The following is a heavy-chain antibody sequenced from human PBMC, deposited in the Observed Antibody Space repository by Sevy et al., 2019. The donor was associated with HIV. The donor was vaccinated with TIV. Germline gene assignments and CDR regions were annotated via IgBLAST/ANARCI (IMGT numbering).Heavy chain of an antibody. V-gene: IGHV1-18*01. CDR1: GYTFTSFG. CDR3: ARPFCSGGSCYRWYFDF. Sequence: ASVKVSCKASGYTFTSFGITWVRQAPGQGLEWVGWVSPYNGKTKYAQMLQGRVTMTTDTSTSTAYMELRSLRSDDTAVYYCARPFCSGGSCYRWYFDFWGQGALVTVSS. D-gene: IGHD2-15*01. CDR2: VSPYNGKT. J-gene: IGHJ4*02.